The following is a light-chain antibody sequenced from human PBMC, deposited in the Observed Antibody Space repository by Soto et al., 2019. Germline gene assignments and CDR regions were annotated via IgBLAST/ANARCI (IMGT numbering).Light chain of an antibody. CDR1: QSVGITY. V-gene: IGKV3-20*01. CDR2: GAS. Sequence: EIVLTQSPGTLSLSPGERATLSCRASQSVGITYLAWYQQKPGQAPRLLIYGASSRATGIPDRFSGSGSGTDFTLTISRLEPEDFAVYYCQEYGSSAYTFGQGTKLEI. CDR3: QEYGSSAYT. J-gene: IGKJ2*01.